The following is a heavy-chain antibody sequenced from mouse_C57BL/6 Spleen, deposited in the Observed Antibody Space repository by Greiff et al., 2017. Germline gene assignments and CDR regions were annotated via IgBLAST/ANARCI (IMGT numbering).Heavy chain of an antibody. CDR2: ICRGGST. Sequence: QVQLQQSGPGLVQPSQSLSITCTVSGFSLTSYCVHWVRQSPGKGLEWLGVICRGGSTDYNAAFMSRLSITKDNSKDQVFCKMNRLQADDAAIYYCGKGSNYFDYWGQGTTLTVSS. J-gene: IGHJ2*01. D-gene: IGHD1-1*01. CDR1: GFSLTSYC. CDR3: GKGSNYFDY. V-gene: IGHV2-5*01.